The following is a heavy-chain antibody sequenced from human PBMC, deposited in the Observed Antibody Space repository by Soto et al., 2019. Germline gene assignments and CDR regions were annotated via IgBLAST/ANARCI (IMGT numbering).Heavy chain of an antibody. CDR2: ISSRGSTI. CDR3: ARGNYGGNSHYYYGMDV. D-gene: IGHD4-17*01. CDR1: GFTFSSYE. Sequence: PGGSLRLSCAASGFTFSSYEMNWVRQAPGKGLAWVSYISSRGSTIYYAASVKGRFTISRDHAKNPLYLQMSSLRAENTAVYYCARGNYGGNSHYYYGMDVWGQGTTVTVSS. J-gene: IGHJ6*02. V-gene: IGHV3-48*03.